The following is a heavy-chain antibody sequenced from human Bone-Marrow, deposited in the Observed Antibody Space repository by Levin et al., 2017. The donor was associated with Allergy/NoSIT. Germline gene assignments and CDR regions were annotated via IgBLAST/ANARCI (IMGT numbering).Heavy chain of an antibody. J-gene: IGHJ4*02. Sequence: PSETLSLTCTVSGVSISRTSYYWGWVRQPPGKGLEWIASIFNNGNTYYNTSLKSRVTMSVDSPKNQFSLTLSSVTAADTAVYFCARAQPYGDYFDYWGQGTLVTVSS. CDR1: GVSISRTSYY. CDR2: IFNNGNT. V-gene: IGHV4-39*07. CDR3: ARAQPYGDYFDY. D-gene: IGHD4-17*01.